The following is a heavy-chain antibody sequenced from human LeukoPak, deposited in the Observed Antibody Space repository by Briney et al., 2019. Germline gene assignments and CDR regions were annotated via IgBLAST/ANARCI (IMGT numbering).Heavy chain of an antibody. CDR2: IWYDGSNK. D-gene: IGHD1-26*01. J-gene: IGHJ4*02. Sequence: PGGSLRLSCAASGFTFSSYGMHWVRQAPGKGLEWVAVIWYDGSNKYYADSVKGRFTISRDNSKNTLYLQMNSLRAEDTAVYYCATLTPRSSPFDYWGQGTLVTVSS. CDR3: ATLTPRSSPFDY. CDR1: GFTFSSYG. V-gene: IGHV3-33*01.